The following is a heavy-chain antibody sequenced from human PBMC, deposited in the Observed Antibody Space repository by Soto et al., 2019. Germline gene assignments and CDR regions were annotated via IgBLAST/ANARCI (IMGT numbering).Heavy chain of an antibody. CDR2: MSYDGSNK. Sequence: QVQLVESGGGVVQPGRSLRLSCAASGFTFSSYAMHWVRQAPGKGLEWVAVMSYDGSNKYYADSVKGRFTISRDNSKNTLYLQMNSLRAEDTAVYYCANHFSSSGYSPCEYWGQGTLVTVSS. CDR3: ANHFSSSGYSPCEY. V-gene: IGHV3-30*18. CDR1: GFTFSSYA. J-gene: IGHJ4*02. D-gene: IGHD3-22*01.